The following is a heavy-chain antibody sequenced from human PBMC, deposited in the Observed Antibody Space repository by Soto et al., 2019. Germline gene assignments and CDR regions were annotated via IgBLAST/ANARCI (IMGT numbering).Heavy chain of an antibody. CDR3: ATDYSSGPNY. Sequence: GGSLRLSCAASGITFSSNWMHWVRQAPGKGLVWVSRINGAGSSTNYADSVKGRFTISRDNAKNTLYLQMNSLRAEDTAVYYCATDYSSGPNYWGQGTLVTVSS. D-gene: IGHD6-19*01. V-gene: IGHV3-74*01. CDR1: GITFSSNW. CDR2: INGAGSST. J-gene: IGHJ4*02.